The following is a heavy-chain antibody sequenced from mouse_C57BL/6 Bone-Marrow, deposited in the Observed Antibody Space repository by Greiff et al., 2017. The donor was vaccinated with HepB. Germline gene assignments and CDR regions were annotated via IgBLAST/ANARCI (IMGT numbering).Heavy chain of an antibody. V-gene: IGHV5-16*01. CDR1: GFTFSDYY. J-gene: IGHJ4*01. CDR2: INYDGSST. CDR3: ARRGYYGPMDY. Sequence: EVHLVESEGGLVQPGSSMKLSCTASGFTFSDYYMAWVRQVPEKGLEWVANINYDGSSTYYLDSLKSRFIISRDNAKNILYLQMSSLKSEDTATYYCARRGYYGPMDYWGQGTSVTVSS. D-gene: IGHD1-1*01.